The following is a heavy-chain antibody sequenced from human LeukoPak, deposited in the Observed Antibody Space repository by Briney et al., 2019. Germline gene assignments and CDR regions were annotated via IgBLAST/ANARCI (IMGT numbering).Heavy chain of an antibody. J-gene: IGHJ4*02. CDR1: GGSISSYY. D-gene: IGHD6-13*01. CDR2: IYYSGST. Sequence: SETLSLTCTVSGGSISSYYWSWIRQPPGKGLEWIGYIYYSGSTNYNPSLKSRVTISVDTSKNQFSLKLSSVTAADTAVYYCTGGIAAAAPHYWGQGTLVTVSS. CDR3: TGGIAAAAPHY. V-gene: IGHV4-59*01.